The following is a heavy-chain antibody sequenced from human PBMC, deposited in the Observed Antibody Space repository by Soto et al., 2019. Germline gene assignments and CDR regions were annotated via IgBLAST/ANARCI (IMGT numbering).Heavy chain of an antibody. J-gene: IGHJ6*02. Sequence: ITLKESGPTLVKPTQTLTLTCTFSGFSLNTGGVGVGWVRQPRGKAMEWLALIYWDDDERYRPSLRSRLNITKDTINNQVVLTLTNTDPEDTATYYCVRNWRYYGGDYYYGMDAWGQGTTVTVSS. CDR2: IYWDDDE. CDR3: VRNWRYYGGDYYYGMDA. D-gene: IGHD3-10*01. V-gene: IGHV2-5*02. CDR1: GFSLNTGGVG.